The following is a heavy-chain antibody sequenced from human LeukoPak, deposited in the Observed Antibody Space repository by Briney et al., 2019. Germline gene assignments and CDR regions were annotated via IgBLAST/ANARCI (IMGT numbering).Heavy chain of an antibody. Sequence: SETLSLTCTVSGGSISSYYWSWIRQPPGKGREWIGYIYYSGSTNYNPSLKSRVTISVDTSKNQFSLKLSSVTAADTAVYYCARTPMVRGVIIGNFDYWGQGTLVTVSS. V-gene: IGHV4-59*01. D-gene: IGHD3-10*01. CDR3: ARTPMVRGVIIGNFDY. J-gene: IGHJ4*02. CDR2: IYYSGST. CDR1: GGSISSYY.